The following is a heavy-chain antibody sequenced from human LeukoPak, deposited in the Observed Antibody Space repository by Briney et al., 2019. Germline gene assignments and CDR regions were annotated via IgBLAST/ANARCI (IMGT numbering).Heavy chain of an antibody. CDR3: AKKVGNWDLFDY. CDR1: GFTFSSYG. V-gene: IGHV3-30*02. CDR2: IRYDGSNK. Sequence: PGGSLRLSCAASGFTFSSYGMHWVRQAPGKGLEWVAFIRYDGSNKYYADSVKGRFTISRDNSKNTLYLHVNSLRPEDTALYYCAKKVGNWDLFDYWGQGTLVTVSS. J-gene: IGHJ4*02. D-gene: IGHD7-27*01.